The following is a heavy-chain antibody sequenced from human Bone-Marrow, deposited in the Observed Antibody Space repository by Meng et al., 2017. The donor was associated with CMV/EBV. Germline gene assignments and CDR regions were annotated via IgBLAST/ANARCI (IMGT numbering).Heavy chain of an antibody. CDR1: GYTFTSYD. Sequence: ASVKVSCKASGYTFTSYDINWVRQATGQGLEWMGWMNPNSGNTGYAQKFQGRVTITRNTSISTAYMELSRLRSDDTAVYYCARGWESGIFDYWGQGTLVTVSS. CDR3: ARGWESGIFDY. D-gene: IGHD6-13*01. J-gene: IGHJ4*02. CDR2: MNPNSGNT. V-gene: IGHV1-8*01.